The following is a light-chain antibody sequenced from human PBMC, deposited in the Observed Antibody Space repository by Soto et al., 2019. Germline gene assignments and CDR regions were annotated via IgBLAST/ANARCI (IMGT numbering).Light chain of an antibody. CDR3: QQYNNWPIT. Sequence: EIVMTQSPDTLSVSPGERANLSCRGSQTVSSNLAWYQQKPGQAPRLLIYGASTRATGIPARFSGGGSGTELTLTISSLQSEDFAVYYCQQYNNWPITFGQGTRLEIK. CDR1: QTVSSN. CDR2: GAS. V-gene: IGKV3-15*01. J-gene: IGKJ5*01.